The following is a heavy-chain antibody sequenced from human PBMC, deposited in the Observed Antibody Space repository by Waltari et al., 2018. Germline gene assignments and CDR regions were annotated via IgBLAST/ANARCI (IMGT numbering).Heavy chain of an antibody. V-gene: IGHV1-69*01. Sequence: QVQLVQSGAEVKKPGSSVKVSCKASGGTFSSYAISWVRQAPGQGLEWMGGIIPIIGTANYAKNFQGRVTITADESTSTAYMELSSLRSEDTAVYYCARDGVVGDYYDSSGYYYVWGQGTLVTVSS. CDR2: IIPIIGTA. CDR1: GGTFSSYA. CDR3: ARDGVVGDYYDSSGYYYV. J-gene: IGHJ4*02. D-gene: IGHD3-22*01.